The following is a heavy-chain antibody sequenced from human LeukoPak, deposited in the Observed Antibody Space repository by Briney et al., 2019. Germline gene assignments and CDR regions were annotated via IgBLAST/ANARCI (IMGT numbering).Heavy chain of an antibody. CDR1: GGSISGGGYY. CDR2: IYYSGST. J-gene: IGHJ4*02. D-gene: IGHD4-17*01. Sequence: SETLSLTCTVSGGSISGGGYYWSWIRQHPGKGLEWIGYIYYSGSTYYNPSLKSRVTISVDTSKNQFSLKLSSVTAADTAVYYCASLPRQITVTTLYFDYWGQGTLVTVSS. CDR3: ASLPRQITVTTLYFDY. V-gene: IGHV4-31*03.